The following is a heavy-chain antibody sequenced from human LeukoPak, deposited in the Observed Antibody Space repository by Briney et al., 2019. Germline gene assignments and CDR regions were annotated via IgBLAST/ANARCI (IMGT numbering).Heavy chain of an antibody. CDR2: ISYDGSNK. CDR1: GFTFSSYG. CDR3: AKDGSRRYSYGYRALYYFDY. Sequence: GGSLRLSCAASGFTFSSYGMHWVRQAPGKGLEWVAVISYDGSNKYYADSVKGRFTISRDNSKNTLYLQMNSLRAEDTAVYYCAKDGSRRYSYGYRALYYFDYRGQGTLVTVSS. D-gene: IGHD5-18*01. J-gene: IGHJ4*02. V-gene: IGHV3-30*18.